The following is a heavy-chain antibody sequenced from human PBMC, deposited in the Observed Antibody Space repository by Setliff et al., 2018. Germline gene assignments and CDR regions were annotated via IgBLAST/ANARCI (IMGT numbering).Heavy chain of an antibody. CDR3: AKDQGTGYCSGGSCYLFDF. CDR2: IWFDGGNE. CDR1: GFTFRNYG. J-gene: IGHJ4*02. D-gene: IGHD2-15*01. V-gene: IGHV3-33*03. Sequence: LRLSCAASGFTFRNYGMHWVRQAPGKGPEWVAVIWFDGGNEFYADSVRGRFTISRDNSKNMLYLQMDSLRVEDTAVYYCAKDQGTGYCSGGSCYLFDFWGQGALVTVSS.